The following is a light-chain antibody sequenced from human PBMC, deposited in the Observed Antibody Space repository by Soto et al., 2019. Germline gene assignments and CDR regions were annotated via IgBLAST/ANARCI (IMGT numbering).Light chain of an antibody. CDR1: QSVSSSY. V-gene: IGKV3-20*01. CDR3: QQYGSSLLT. Sequence: EIVLTQSPGTLSSSPGERATLSCRASQSVSSSYLAWYQQKPGQAPRLLIYGASSRATGIPDRFSGSGSGTDFTLTISRLEPEDFAVYYCQQYGSSLLTFGGGTKVDTK. J-gene: IGKJ4*01. CDR2: GAS.